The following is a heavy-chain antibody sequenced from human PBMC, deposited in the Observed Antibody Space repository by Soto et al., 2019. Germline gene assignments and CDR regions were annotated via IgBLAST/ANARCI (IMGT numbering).Heavy chain of an antibody. CDR3: ASGHDAYKVRY. J-gene: IGHJ4*02. D-gene: IGHD1-1*01. V-gene: IGHV4-31*03. CDR1: GGSISSGSTGSY. Sequence: QVQLQESGPGLVKPSQTLSLTCTVSGGSISSGSTGSYWTWIRQLPGKGLEWIGYIYYTGNTYYNPSLKSRPTISIDTSENHFSLKLTSVTAADTAVYFCASGHDAYKVRYWVQGTLVTVSS. CDR2: IYYTGNT.